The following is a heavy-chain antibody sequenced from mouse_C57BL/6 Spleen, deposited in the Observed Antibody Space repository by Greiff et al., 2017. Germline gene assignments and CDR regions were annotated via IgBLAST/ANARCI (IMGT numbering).Heavy chain of an antibody. CDR3: ARSKGLLRVDY. CDR2: LDPSDSYT. J-gene: IGHJ2*01. D-gene: IGHD1-1*01. CDR1: GYTFTSYW. V-gene: IGHV1-69*01. Sequence: QVQLQQPGAELVMPGASVKLSCKASGYTFTSYWMHWVKQRPGQGLEWIGELDPSDSYTNYNQKFKGKSTLTLDKSSSTAYMQLSSLTSEDSAVYYCARSKGLLRVDYWGQGTTLTVSS.